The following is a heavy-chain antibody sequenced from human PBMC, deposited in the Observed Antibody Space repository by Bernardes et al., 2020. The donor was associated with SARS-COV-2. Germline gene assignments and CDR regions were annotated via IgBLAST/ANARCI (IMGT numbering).Heavy chain of an antibody. CDR2: IYSSGST. Sequence: SETLSLTCTVSGGSMSDYYWSWIRQPAGKGLEWIGRIYSSGSTNYNPSLKSRVTMSVDTSKNQFSLKLSSVTAADTAVYYCAREYLGSGWTRNYYYGMDVWGQGTTVTVSS. J-gene: IGHJ6*02. D-gene: IGHD6-19*01. V-gene: IGHV4-4*07. CDR3: AREYLGSGWTRNYYYGMDV. CDR1: GGSMSDYY.